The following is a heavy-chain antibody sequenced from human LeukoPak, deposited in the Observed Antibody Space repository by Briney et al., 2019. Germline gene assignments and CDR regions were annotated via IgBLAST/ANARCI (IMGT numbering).Heavy chain of an antibody. V-gene: IGHV3-30*04. Sequence: GGSLRLSCTVSGFTVSNSMSWVRQAPGKGLEWVAVISYDGSNKYYADSVKGRFTISRDNSKNTLYLQMNSLRAEDTAVYYCARTLAGFGVVTLPYYYYMDVWGKGTTVTVSS. J-gene: IGHJ6*03. D-gene: IGHD3-3*01. CDR3: ARTLAGFGVVTLPYYYYMDV. CDR2: ISYDGSNK. CDR1: GFTVSNS.